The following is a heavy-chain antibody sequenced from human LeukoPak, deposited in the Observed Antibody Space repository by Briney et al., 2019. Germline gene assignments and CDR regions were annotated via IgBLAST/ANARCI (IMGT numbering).Heavy chain of an antibody. V-gene: IGHV3-21*01. CDR3: ARAPGWNSGSSGYSDY. Sequence: GGSLTLSCAASGLTLSSYSMNWLRHAPGKGLEWLSCIGSRSSYIYYADSVKGRFTISRDNAKNSLYLQMNSLRAEDTAVYYCARAPGWNSGSSGYSDYWGQGTLVTVSS. CDR1: GLTLSSYS. D-gene: IGHD3-22*01. J-gene: IGHJ4*02. CDR2: IGSRSSYI.